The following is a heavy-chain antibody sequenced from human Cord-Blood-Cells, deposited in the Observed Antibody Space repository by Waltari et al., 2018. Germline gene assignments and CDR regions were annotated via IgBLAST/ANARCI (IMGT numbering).Heavy chain of an antibody. V-gene: IGHV4-39*01. Sequence: QLQLQESGPGLVKPSETLSLTCTVSGGSISSSSYYWGWLRQPPGKGLEWIGRIYYSGSTYYNPSLKRRVTISVDTSKNQFSLKLSSVTAADTAVYYCARLNSSSWYAFDIWGQGTMVTVSS. J-gene: IGHJ3*02. CDR2: IYYSGST. CDR1: GGSISSSSYY. CDR3: ARLNSSSWYAFDI. D-gene: IGHD6-13*01.